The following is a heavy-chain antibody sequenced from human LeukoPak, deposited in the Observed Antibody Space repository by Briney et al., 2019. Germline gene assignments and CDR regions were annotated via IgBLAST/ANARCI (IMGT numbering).Heavy chain of an antibody. CDR3: AAIRGSRPWYSHL. CDR2: ILPGDSNV. D-gene: IGHD3-16*01. CDR1: GFSFSTYW. V-gene: IGHV5-51*01. Sequence: GESLKISCQSSGFSFSTYWIGWVRQMPGKGLDWMGAILPGDSNVRYSPSFQGQVTISVDKSTDTASLEWSSLRASDTGMYYCAAIRGSRPWYSHLWGRGTPVTVSS. J-gene: IGHJ2*01.